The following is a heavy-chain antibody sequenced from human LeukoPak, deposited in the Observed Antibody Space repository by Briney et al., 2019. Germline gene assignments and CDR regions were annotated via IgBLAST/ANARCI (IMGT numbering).Heavy chain of an antibody. D-gene: IGHD3-22*01. V-gene: IGHV3-9*01. CDR1: GFTFDDYA. J-gene: IGHJ4*02. CDR3: AKDMNYYDSSGYFDY. CDR2: ISWNSGSI. Sequence: GRSLRLSCAASGFTFDDYAMPWVRQAPGKGLEWVSGISWNSGSIGYADSVKGRFTIPRDNAKNSLYLQMNSLRAEDTALYYCAKDMNYYDSSGYFDYWGQGTLVTVSS.